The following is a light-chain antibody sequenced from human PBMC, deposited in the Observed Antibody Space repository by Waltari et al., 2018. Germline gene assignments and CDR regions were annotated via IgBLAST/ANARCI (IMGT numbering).Light chain of an antibody. J-gene: IGLJ1*01. Sequence: QSALTQPPSASGSPGQSVTISCTGTSSDLGASNYVSWYQQHPGKAPKLMIYEVSKRPSGVPDRFSGSKSGNTASLTVSGLQAEDEADYYCSSYAGSNNFDVFGTGTKVTVL. CDR3: SSYAGSNNFDV. CDR1: SSDLGASNY. V-gene: IGLV2-8*01. CDR2: EVS.